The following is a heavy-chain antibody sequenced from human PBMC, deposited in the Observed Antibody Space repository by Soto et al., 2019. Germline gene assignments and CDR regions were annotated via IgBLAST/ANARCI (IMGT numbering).Heavy chain of an antibody. CDR2: IHHSGSS. CDR1: GGSFSGYY. V-gene: IGHV4-34*01. J-gene: IGHJ6*02. CDR3: ARGRTYQYGLDV. Sequence: QVQLQQWGAGLLKPSETLSLTCAVYGGSFSGYYWSWIRQPPGKGLEWIGEIHHSGSSNFNPSLKSRVTISVDTSKKQFCLNLSSVTAADTAVYYCARGRTYQYGLDVWGQGTTVTVSS.